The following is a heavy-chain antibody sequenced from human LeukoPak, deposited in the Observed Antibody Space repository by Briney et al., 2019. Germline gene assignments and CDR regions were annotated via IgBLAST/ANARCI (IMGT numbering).Heavy chain of an antibody. CDR2: IKQDGSGK. D-gene: IGHD1-14*01. CDR1: GFTFSSYW. J-gene: IGHJ6*03. V-gene: IGHV3-7*01. Sequence: GGSLRLSCAASGFTFSSYWMSWVRQAPGKGLEWVANIKQDGSGKYYVDSVKGRFTISRDNAKNSLYLQMNSLRAEDTAVYYCARVALLVGMDYYYYMDVWGKGTTVTVSS. CDR3: ARVALLVGMDYYYYMDV.